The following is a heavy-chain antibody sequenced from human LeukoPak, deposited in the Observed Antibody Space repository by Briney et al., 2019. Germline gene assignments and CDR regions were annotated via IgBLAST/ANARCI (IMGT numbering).Heavy chain of an antibody. D-gene: IGHD6-19*01. V-gene: IGHV4-59*12. CDR1: GVSISSYW. CDR3: ARETSVAGFASGLGFTY. Sequence: AETLSLTCTVSGVSISSYWWSWIRQPPGKGLEWVGNIYYSGSTNYNVSLEKGLTILANTTKNQFKLKLSSETAADKAVYYCARETSVAGFASGLGFTYWGQGILVSVPS. J-gene: IGHJ4*02. CDR2: IYYSGST.